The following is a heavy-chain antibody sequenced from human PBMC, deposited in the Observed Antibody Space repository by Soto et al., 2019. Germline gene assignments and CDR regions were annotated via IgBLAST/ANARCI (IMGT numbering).Heavy chain of an antibody. CDR2: IYWDDDK. Sequence: QITLKESGPTLVKPTQTLTLTCTFSAFSLSTGGVGVGWIRQPPGKALEWLALIYWDDDKRYSPSLRSSLTITKDTYKNEVVLTMTNMDPGDTATYYCIQSRCGGDCLQSYASYYYYGMDVWGQGTTVTVSS. V-gene: IGHV2-5*02. CDR1: AFSLSTGGVG. CDR3: IQSRCGGDCLQSYASYYYYGMDV. J-gene: IGHJ6*02. D-gene: IGHD2-21*02.